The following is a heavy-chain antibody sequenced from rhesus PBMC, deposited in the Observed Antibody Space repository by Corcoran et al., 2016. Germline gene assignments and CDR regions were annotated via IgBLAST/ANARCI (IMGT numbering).Heavy chain of an antibody. CDR1: GFTFSNYW. V-gene: IGHV3-16*02. J-gene: IGHJ4*01. CDR2: IKNKAEGGTA. CDR3: ARDQSLYFDY. Sequence: EVQLVESGGGLVQPGGSLRLSCAASGFTFSNYWMSWVRQASGKGLDWVGLIKNKAEGGTAAYAESVKDRFTISRDDSKNTLYLQMNSLKTEDTAVYYCARDQSLYFDYWGQGVLVTVSS.